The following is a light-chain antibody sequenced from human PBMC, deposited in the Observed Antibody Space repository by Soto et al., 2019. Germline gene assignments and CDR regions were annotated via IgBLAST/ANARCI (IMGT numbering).Light chain of an antibody. CDR1: QSVSSSY. CDR3: QVYDRSPL. J-gene: IGKJ4*01. V-gene: IGKV3-20*01. Sequence: EIVLTHSPGTLSLSPVERATLSFSSSQSVSSSYLAWYQQKPGQAPRLLIYGASSRATGIPDRFRGSGSGTDFTLSISSLEPEDFAVYYCQVYDRSPLFGGGTKVDI. CDR2: GAS.